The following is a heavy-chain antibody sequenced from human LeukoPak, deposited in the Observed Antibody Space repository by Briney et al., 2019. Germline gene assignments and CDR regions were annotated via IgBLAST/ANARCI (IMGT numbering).Heavy chain of an antibody. D-gene: IGHD6-13*01. Sequence: PSETLSLTCTVSGGSISSISYYWGWIRQPPGKGLEWIGSIYYSGSTYYNPSLKSRVTISVDTSKNQFSLKLSSVTAADTAVYYCARNPGSSSSWYNYYYGMDVWGQGTTVTVS. CDR1: GGSISSISYY. J-gene: IGHJ6*02. CDR3: ARNPGSSSSWYNYYYGMDV. V-gene: IGHV4-39*07. CDR2: IYYSGST.